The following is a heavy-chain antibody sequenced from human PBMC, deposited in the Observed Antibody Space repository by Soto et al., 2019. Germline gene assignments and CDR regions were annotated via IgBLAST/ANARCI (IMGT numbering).Heavy chain of an antibody. V-gene: IGHV3-33*01. D-gene: IGHD6-19*01. CDR3: ARDGVMAVAGSVNWFDP. Sequence: QVQLVESGGGVVQSGRSLTLSCAASGFSLRTYGMQWLRRAPGKGLEWVVFIWYDGTKKFYANSVKGRSTISKDNSNNVLHLQMSAPRADYTAVDYCARDGVMAVAGSVNWFDPWGQGTLVSVSS. CDR2: IWYDGTKK. J-gene: IGHJ5*02. CDR1: GFSLRTYG.